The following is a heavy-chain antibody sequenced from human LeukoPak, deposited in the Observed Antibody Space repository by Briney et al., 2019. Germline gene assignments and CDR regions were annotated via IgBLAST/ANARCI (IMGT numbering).Heavy chain of an antibody. D-gene: IGHD3-16*01. CDR3: AREGLNNYGYFDY. Sequence: ASVKVSCKASGYTFTSYGISWVRQAPGQGLEWMGWINPNSGGTNYAQKFQGRVTMTRDTSISTAYMELSRLTSDDTAVYYCAREGLNNYGYFDYWGQGTLVTVSS. J-gene: IGHJ4*02. V-gene: IGHV1-2*02. CDR2: INPNSGGT. CDR1: GYTFTSYG.